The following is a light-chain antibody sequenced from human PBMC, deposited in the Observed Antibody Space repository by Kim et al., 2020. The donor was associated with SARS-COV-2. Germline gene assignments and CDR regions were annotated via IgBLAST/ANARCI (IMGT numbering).Light chain of an antibody. J-gene: IGKJ2*01. CDR3: QQSYTTPYT. Sequence: SASVGDRVTITCRASQSISTYLNWYQQKPGKAPKLLIYATSNLHTGVPSRFSGSGSGADFTLTISGLQPEDLATYYCQQSYTTPYTFGQGTKLEI. V-gene: IGKV1-39*01. CDR2: ATS. CDR1: QSISTY.